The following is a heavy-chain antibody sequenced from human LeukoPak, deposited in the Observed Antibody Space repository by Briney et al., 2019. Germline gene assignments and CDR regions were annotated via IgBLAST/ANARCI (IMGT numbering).Heavy chain of an antibody. CDR1: GYTFTSYD. J-gene: IGHJ4*02. CDR3: ARVLSSIPSRPFDY. D-gene: IGHD6-6*01. CDR2: MKPNSGNT. V-gene: IGHV1-8*01. Sequence: GASVKVSCKASGYTFTSYDINWVRQATGQGLEWMGWMKPNSGNTGYAQKFQGRVTMTRNTSISTAYMELSSLRPEDTAVYYCARVLSSIPSRPFDYWGQGTLVTVSS.